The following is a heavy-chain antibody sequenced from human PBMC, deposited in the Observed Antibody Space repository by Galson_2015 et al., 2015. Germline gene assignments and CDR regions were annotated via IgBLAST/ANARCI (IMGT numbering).Heavy chain of an antibody. Sequence: SLRLSCAASGFTFSSYAMSWVRQVPGKGLEWVSAISGSGGSTNYADSVKGRFTISRDNSKNTLYLQMNSLRAEDTAAYYCAKDQVNYYYMDVWGKGTTVTVSS. J-gene: IGHJ6*03. CDR1: GFTFSSYA. V-gene: IGHV3-23*01. CDR2: ISGSGGST. CDR3: AKDQVNYYYMDV.